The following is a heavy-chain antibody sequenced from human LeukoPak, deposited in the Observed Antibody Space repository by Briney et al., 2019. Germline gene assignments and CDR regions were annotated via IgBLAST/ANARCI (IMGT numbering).Heavy chain of an antibody. CDR3: ARSPVITMVRGVTRTPYYYYYMDV. V-gene: IGHV3-21*04. D-gene: IGHD3-10*01. J-gene: IGHJ6*03. CDR1: GFTFSSYS. Sequence: GGSLRLSCAASGFTFSSYSMNWVRQAPGKGLEWVSSISSSSSYIYYADSVKGRFTISRDNAKNSLYLQMNSLRAEDTAVYYCARSPVITMVRGVTRTPYYYYYMDVWGKGTTVTVSS. CDR2: ISSSSSYI.